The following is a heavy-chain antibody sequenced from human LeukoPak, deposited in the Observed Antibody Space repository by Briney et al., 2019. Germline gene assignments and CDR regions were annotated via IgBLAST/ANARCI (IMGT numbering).Heavy chain of an antibody. J-gene: IGHJ4*02. Sequence: SETLSLTCTVSGGSISSGSYYWSWIRQPAGKGLEWIGRIYTSGSTNYNPSLKSRVTISVDTSKNQFSLKLSSVTAADTAVYYCARSTGSTMFIDYWGQGTLVTVSS. CDR2: IYTSGST. CDR3: ARSTGSTMFIDY. V-gene: IGHV4-61*02. D-gene: IGHD3-10*02. CDR1: GGSISSGSYY.